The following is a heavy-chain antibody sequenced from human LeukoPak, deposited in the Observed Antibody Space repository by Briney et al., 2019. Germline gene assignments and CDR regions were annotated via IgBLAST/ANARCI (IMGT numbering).Heavy chain of an antibody. J-gene: IGHJ4*02. CDR3: ARSFMTTVARVVDY. Sequence: GGSLRLSCAASGFTFSSYGMHWVRQAPGKGLEWVAVIWYDGSNKYYADSVRGRFTISRDNSKNTLYLQMNSLRAEDTAVYYCARSFMTTVARVVDYWGQGTLVTVSS. V-gene: IGHV3-33*01. CDR2: IWYDGSNK. D-gene: IGHD4-23*01. CDR1: GFTFSSYG.